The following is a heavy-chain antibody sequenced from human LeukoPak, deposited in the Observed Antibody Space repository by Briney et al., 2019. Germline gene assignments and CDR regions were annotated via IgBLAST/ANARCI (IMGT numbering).Heavy chain of an antibody. CDR3: ARDAAIVGAHPPDY. D-gene: IGHD1-26*01. Sequence: PGGSLRLSCAASGFTFSSYSMNWVRQAPGKGLEWVSHISSSNTIYYADSVKGRFTISRDNAKNSMYLQMNSLRAEDTAVYYCARDAAIVGAHPPDYWGQGTLVTVSS. CDR2: ISSSNTI. CDR1: GFTFSSYS. V-gene: IGHV3-48*04. J-gene: IGHJ4*02.